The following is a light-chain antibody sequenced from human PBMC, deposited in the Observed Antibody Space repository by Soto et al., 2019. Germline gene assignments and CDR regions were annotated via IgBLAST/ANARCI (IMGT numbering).Light chain of an antibody. V-gene: IGLV1-40*01. CDR2: GNS. CDR1: SSNNGAGYD. J-gene: IGLJ3*02. CDR3: QSYDSSLSGWGV. Sequence: QAVLTQPPSVSGAPGQRVTISCTGSSSNNGAGYDVHWYQQLPGTAPKLLIYGNSNRPSGVPDRFSGSKSGTSASLAITGLQAEDEADYYCQSYDSSLSGWGVFGGGTQLTVL.